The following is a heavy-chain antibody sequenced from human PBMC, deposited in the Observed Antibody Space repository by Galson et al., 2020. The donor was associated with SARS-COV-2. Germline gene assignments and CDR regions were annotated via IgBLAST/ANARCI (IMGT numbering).Heavy chain of an antibody. D-gene: IGHD5-18*01. J-gene: IGHJ4*02. CDR3: ARDQNEPYSYGRKIGAVGY. CDR2: ISSSGSTI. V-gene: IGHV3-11*01. CDR1: GFTFSDYY. Sequence: GESLKISCAASGFTFSDYYMSWIRQAPGKGLEWVSYISSSGSTIYYADSVKGRFTISRDNAKNSLYLQMNSLRAEDTAVYYCARDQNEPYSYGRKIGAVGYWGQGTLVTVSS.